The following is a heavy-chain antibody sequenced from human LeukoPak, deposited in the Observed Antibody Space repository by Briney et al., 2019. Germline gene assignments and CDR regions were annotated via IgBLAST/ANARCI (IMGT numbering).Heavy chain of an antibody. V-gene: IGHV3-66*01. Sequence: GGSLRLSCAASGFTVSSNYMSWVRQAPGKGLEWVSIIYSSRGTNYADSVKGRFTISRDNSKNTLYLQMNSLRAEDTAMYYCATQWDGGAGAFDTWGQGAMVTVSS. J-gene: IGHJ3*02. CDR2: IYSSRGT. CDR3: ATQWDGGAGAFDT. D-gene: IGHD1-26*01. CDR1: GFTVSSNY.